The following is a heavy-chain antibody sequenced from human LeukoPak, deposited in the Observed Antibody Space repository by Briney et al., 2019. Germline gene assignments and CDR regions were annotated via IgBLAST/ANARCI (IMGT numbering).Heavy chain of an antibody. CDR2: IWYDGSNK. J-gene: IGHJ3*02. CDR1: GFTFSSYG. CDR3: ASSRYCSGGSCTDI. D-gene: IGHD2-15*01. V-gene: IGHV3-33*01. Sequence: GRSLRLSCAASGFTFSSYGMHWVRQAPGKGLEWVAVIWYDGSNKYYADSVKGRFTISRDNSKNTLYLQMNSLRAEDTAVYYCASSRYCSGGSCTDIWGQGTMVTVSS.